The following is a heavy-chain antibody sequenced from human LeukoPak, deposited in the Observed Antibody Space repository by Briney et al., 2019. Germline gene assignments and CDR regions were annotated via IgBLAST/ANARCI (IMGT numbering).Heavy chain of an antibody. Sequence: GGSLRLSCVASGVTLSNYAMNWARQAPGKGLEWVASINHNGNVNYYVDSVKGRFTISRDNAKNSLYLQMSNLRAEDTAVYFCARGGGLDVWGQGAAVTVSS. V-gene: IGHV3-7*03. J-gene: IGHJ6*02. CDR3: ARGGGLDV. D-gene: IGHD3-16*01. CDR2: INHNGNVN. CDR1: GVTLSNYA.